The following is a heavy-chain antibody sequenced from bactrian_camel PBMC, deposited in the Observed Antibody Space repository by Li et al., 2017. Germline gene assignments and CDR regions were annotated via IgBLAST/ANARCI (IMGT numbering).Heavy chain of an antibody. J-gene: IGHJ4*01. V-gene: IGHV3S63*01. D-gene: IGHD6*01. CDR2: IYAGDI. Sequence: HVQLVESGGGSVQVGGSLRLSCEGSESTGVYANVAWFRQAPGKEREGVAAIYAGDISYADSAKGRFTISQDNAKSTVYLRMNSLKPEDTAMYYCAAGPLYGAGGSWYREWDRERWYDYWGQGTQVTVS. CDR3: AAGPLYGAGGSWYREWDRERWYDY. CDR1: ESTGVYAN.